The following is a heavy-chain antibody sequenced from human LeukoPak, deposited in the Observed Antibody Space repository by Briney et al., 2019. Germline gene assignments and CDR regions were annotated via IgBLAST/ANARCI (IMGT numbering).Heavy chain of an antibody. CDR1: GFTFSGSA. V-gene: IGHV3-73*01. Sequence: PGGSLRLSCAASGFTFSGSAMHWVRQASGKGLEWVGRIRSKANSYATAYAASVKGRFTISRDDSKNTAYLQMNSLKTEDTAVYYCTSRIAVATWGFDPWGQGTLVTVSS. J-gene: IGHJ5*02. CDR2: IRSKANSYAT. CDR3: TSRIAVATWGFDP. D-gene: IGHD6-19*01.